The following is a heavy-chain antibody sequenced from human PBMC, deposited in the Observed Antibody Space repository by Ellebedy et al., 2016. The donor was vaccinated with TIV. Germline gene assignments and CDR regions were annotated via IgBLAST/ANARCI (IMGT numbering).Heavy chain of an antibody. Sequence: SETLSLXXTVSGGSISSSSYYWSWIRQPPGKGLEWIGSIYYSGSTYYNPSLKSRVTISVDTSKNQFSLKLSSVTAADTAVYYCARGGRRDSSGWYRRLEFKDYWGQGTLVTVSS. CDR1: GGSISSSSYY. D-gene: IGHD6-19*01. CDR2: IYYSGST. V-gene: IGHV4-39*01. J-gene: IGHJ4*02. CDR3: ARGGRRDSSGWYRRLEFKDY.